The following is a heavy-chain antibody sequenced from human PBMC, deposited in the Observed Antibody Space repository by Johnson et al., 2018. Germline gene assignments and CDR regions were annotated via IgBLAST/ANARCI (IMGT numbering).Heavy chain of an antibody. D-gene: IGHD1-26*01. CDR2: FDPEDGET. CDR1: GYTLTELS. V-gene: IGHV1-24*01. Sequence: QVQLVQSGAEVKKXGASVKVSCKVSGYTLTELSIHWVRQAPGKGLEWMGGFDPEDGETIFAQKFQGRVYMTEDTSTDTAYMELSRLTSDDTAVYYCATDPDVVGDRFYYYGMDVWGQGTTVTVSS. J-gene: IGHJ6*02. CDR3: ATDPDVVGDRFYYYGMDV.